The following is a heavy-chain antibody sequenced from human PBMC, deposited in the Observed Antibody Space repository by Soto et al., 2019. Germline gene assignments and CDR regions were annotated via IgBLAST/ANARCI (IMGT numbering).Heavy chain of an antibody. V-gene: IGHV1-69*13. CDR3: ARGRYSSRWLGYYYGMDV. J-gene: IGHJ6*02. CDR2: IIPIFGTA. CDR1: GGTFSSYA. Sequence: SVKVSCKASGGTFSSYAISWVRQAPGQGLEWMGGIIPIFGTANYAQKFQGRVTITADESTSTAYMELSSLRSEDTAVYYCARGRYSSRWLGYYYGMDVWGQGTTVTVSS. D-gene: IGHD6-13*01.